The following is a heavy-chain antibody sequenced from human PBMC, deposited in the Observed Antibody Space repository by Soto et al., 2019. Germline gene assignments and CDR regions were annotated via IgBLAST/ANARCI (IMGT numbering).Heavy chain of an antibody. CDR2: IYYSGST. D-gene: IGHD5-12*01. Sequence: PSETLSLTCTVSGGSISSYYWSWIRQPPGKGLEWIGYIYYSGSTNYNPSLKSRVTISVDTSKNQFSLKLSSVTAADTAVYYCAREEGGATNYWGQGTLVTVSS. J-gene: IGHJ4*02. V-gene: IGHV4-59*01. CDR3: AREEGGATNY. CDR1: GGSISSYY.